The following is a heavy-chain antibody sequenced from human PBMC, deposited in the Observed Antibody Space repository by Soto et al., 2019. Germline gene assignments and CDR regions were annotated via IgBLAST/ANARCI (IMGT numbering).Heavy chain of an antibody. J-gene: IGHJ4*02. CDR3: ARHSDTAMVTVHY. Sequence: SETLSLTCTVSGGSISSRGYYWGWIRQPPGKGLEWIGRIYYSGSTYYNPSLKSRVTISVDTSKNQFSLKLSSVTAADTAVYYCARHSDTAMVTVHYWGQGTLVTVSS. CDR1: GGSISSRGYY. V-gene: IGHV4-39*01. CDR2: IYYSGST. D-gene: IGHD5-18*01.